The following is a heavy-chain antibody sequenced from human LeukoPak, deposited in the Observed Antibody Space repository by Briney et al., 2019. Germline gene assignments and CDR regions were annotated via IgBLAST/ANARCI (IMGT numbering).Heavy chain of an antibody. Sequence: GSLRLSCAASGFTFSSYGMHWVRQAPGKGLEWVAVISYDGSNKYYADSVKGRFTISRDNSKNTLYLQMNSLRAEDTAVYYCAKDGGRWLQYNYFDYWGQGALVTVSS. J-gene: IGHJ4*02. CDR1: GFTFSSYG. V-gene: IGHV3-30*18. CDR2: ISYDGSNK. D-gene: IGHD5-24*01. CDR3: AKDGGRWLQYNYFDY.